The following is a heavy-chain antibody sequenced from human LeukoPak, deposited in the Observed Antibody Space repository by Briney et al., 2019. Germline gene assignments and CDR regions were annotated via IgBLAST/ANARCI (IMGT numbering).Heavy chain of an antibody. CDR2: ISYDGSNK. V-gene: IGHV3-30*03. Sequence: GGSLRLSCAASGFTFSSYGMHWVRQALGKGLEWVAVISYDGSNKYYADSVKGRFTISRDNSKNTLYLQMNSLRAEDTAVYYCIAVANSFDYWGQGTLVTVSS. D-gene: IGHD6-19*01. CDR3: IAVANSFDY. CDR1: GFTFSSYG. J-gene: IGHJ4*02.